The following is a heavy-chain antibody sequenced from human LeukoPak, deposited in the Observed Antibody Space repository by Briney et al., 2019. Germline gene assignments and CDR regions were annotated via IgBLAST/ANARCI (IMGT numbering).Heavy chain of an antibody. J-gene: IGHJ4*02. CDR3: ARQIAYGSGSYYPDY. V-gene: IGHV4-39*01. D-gene: IGHD3-10*01. CDR1: GGSISSSSYY. Sequence: SETLSLTCSASGGSISSSSYYWGWIRQPPGKGLEWIGSVSYSGSTYYNPSLKSRVIIFVDTSKNQFSLELSSVTAADTAVYYCARQIAYGSGSYYPDYWGQGTLVTVSS. CDR2: VSYSGST.